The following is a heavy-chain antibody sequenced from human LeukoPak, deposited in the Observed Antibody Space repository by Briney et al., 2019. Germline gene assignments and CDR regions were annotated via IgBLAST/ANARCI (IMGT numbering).Heavy chain of an antibody. V-gene: IGHV1-46*01. CDR2: INPSDGYR. Sequence: ASVKVSFKASGYTFGSYFMHWVRQAPGQGPEWMGIINPSDGYRTYAQKFQGRLTMSTDTSISTAYMELSRLRSDDTAVYYCARDPGYSSPRGDYWGQGTLVTVSS. CDR1: GYTFGSYF. J-gene: IGHJ4*02. D-gene: IGHD5-18*01. CDR3: ARDPGYSSPRGDY.